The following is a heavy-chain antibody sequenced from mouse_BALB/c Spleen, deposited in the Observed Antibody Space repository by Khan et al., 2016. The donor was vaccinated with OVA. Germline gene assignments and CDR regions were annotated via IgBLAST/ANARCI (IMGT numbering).Heavy chain of an antibody. V-gene: IGHV2-6-7*01. CDR3: ARAYYGNYREAMDY. Sequence: QVQLKESGPGLVAPSQSLSITCTVSGFSLTGYGVNWVRQPPGKGLEWLGMIWGDGSTDYNSVLNSSLSISKDNSKSQAFLKMNSLQTDDTASYYCARAYYGNYREAMDYWGQGTSVTVSS. J-gene: IGHJ4*01. CDR2: IWGDGST. D-gene: IGHD2-10*01. CDR1: GFSLTGYG.